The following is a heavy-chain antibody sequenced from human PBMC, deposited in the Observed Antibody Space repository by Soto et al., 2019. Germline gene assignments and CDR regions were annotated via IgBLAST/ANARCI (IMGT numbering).Heavy chain of an antibody. D-gene: IGHD6-13*01. CDR2: IYYSGST. CDR1: GGSISSGDYY. CDR3: ASSVGAAAVLFDY. Sequence: PSETLSLTCTVSGGSISSGDYYWGWIRQPPGKGLEWIGYIYYSGSTYYNPSLKSRVTISVDTSKNQFSLKLSSVTAADTAVYYCASSVGAAAVLFDYWGQGTLVTVSS. V-gene: IGHV4-30-4*01. J-gene: IGHJ4*02.